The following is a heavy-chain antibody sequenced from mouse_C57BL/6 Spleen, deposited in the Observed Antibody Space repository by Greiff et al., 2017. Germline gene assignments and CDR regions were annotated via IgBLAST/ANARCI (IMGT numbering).Heavy chain of an antibody. V-gene: IGHV1-39*01. CDR3: ARGDYGSSHYYAMDY. D-gene: IGHD1-1*01. CDR2: INPNYGTT. J-gene: IGHJ4*01. Sequence: LQLQQSGPELVKPGASVKISCKASGYSFTDYNMNWVKQSNGKSLEWIGVINPNYGTTSYNQKFKGKATLTVDQSSSTAYMQLNSLTSEDSAVYYCARGDYGSSHYYAMDYWGQGTSVTVSS. CDR1: GYSFTDYN.